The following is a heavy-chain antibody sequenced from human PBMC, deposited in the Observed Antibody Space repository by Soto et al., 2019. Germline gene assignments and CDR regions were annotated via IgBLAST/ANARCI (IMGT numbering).Heavy chain of an antibody. V-gene: IGHV1-46*01. CDR1: GYTFTNYY. D-gene: IGHD3-10*01. CDR2: INPSGGST. Sequence: ASVTGSCKASGYTFTNYYMHWVRQAPGQGLEWMGIINPSGGSTSYAQKFQGRVTMTRDTSTSTVYMELSSLRSEDTAVYYCASLLGDGSGSSLWGQGTLVTVS. CDR3: ASLLGDGSGSSL. J-gene: IGHJ4*02.